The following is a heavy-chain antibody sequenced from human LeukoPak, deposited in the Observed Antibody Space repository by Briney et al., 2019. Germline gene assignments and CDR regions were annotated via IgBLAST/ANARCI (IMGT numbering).Heavy chain of an antibody. D-gene: IGHD3-22*01. Sequence: PETLSLTCTVSGGSISSYYWSWIRQPAGKGLEWIGRIYTSGSTNYNPSLKSRVTMSVDTSKNQFSLKLSSVTAADMAVYYCARDRGGSSGYYPGHDAFDIWGQGTMVTVSS. CDR2: IYTSGST. J-gene: IGHJ3*02. CDR1: GGSISSYY. V-gene: IGHV4-4*07. CDR3: ARDRGGSSGYYPGHDAFDI.